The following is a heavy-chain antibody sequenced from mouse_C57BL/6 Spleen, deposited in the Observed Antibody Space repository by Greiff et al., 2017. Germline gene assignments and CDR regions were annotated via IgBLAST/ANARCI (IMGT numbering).Heavy chain of an antibody. CDR1: GYTFTSYW. J-gene: IGHJ2*01. CDR3: ARGKGTVA. D-gene: IGHD1-1*01. V-gene: IGHV1-50*01. CDR2: IDPSDSYT. Sequence: VHLVESGAELVKPGASVKLSCKASGYTFTSYWMPWVKQRPGQGLEWIGEIDPSDSYTNYNQKFKGKATLTVDTSSSTAYMQPRSLTSEDAAVYYCARGKGTVAWGQGTTLTVSS.